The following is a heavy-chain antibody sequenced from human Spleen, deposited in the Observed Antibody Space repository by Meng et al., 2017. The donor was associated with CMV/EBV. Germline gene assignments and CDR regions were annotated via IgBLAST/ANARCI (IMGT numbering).Heavy chain of an antibody. V-gene: IGHV1-18*01. CDR1: GYMYSDYD. D-gene: IGHD4-23*01. CDR2: ISGYNGNT. CDR3: ARVIPRNIAPRWFLEY. J-gene: IGHJ4*02. Sequence: ASVKVSCKASGYMYSDYDISWVRQAPGHGLEWMGWISGYNGNTDYAQKFQGRVTLTTDTSASTSYLEVGSLRSDDTAVYYCARVIPRNIAPRWFLEYGWQGTPVTVSS.